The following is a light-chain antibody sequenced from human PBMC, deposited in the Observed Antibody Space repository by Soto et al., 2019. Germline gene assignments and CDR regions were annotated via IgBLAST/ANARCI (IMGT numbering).Light chain of an antibody. CDR2: GAS. Sequence: EIVLTQSPGTLSLSPGERATLSCRASQSVSSSYLAWYQQKPGQAPRLLIYGASSRAADIPDRFSGSGSGTDFTLTISTLEPEDFAEYYCQQYGSSPPWTFGQGTKVEIK. CDR1: QSVSSSY. V-gene: IGKV3-20*01. CDR3: QQYGSSPPWT. J-gene: IGKJ1*01.